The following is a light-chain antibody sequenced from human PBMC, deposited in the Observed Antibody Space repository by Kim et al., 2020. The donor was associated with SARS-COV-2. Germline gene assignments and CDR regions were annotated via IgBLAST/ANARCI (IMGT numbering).Light chain of an antibody. V-gene: IGLV3-21*04. CDR3: HVWDGSSDHEV. J-gene: IGLJ3*02. CDR1: NIGNKN. CDR2: YDN. Sequence: SYELTQPPSVSVAPGKTATITCGGNNIGNKNVHWYQQKPGQAPVLVIYYDNDRPSGIPERFSGSNSGNTATLTISSVEAGDEADYYCHVWDGSSDHEVFGGGTQLTVL.